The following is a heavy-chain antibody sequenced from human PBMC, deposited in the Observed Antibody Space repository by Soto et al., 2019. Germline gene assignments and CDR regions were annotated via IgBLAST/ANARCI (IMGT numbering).Heavy chain of an antibody. D-gene: IGHD3-22*01. CDR1: GFTFSSYW. J-gene: IGHJ6*02. CDR3: ARDAYYDSSGYYRTYYYYYGMDV. Sequence: EVQLVESGGGLVQPGGSLRLSCAASGFTFSSYWMHWVRQAPGKGLVWVSRINSDGSSTRYADSVKGRFTISRDNAKNTLYLQMNSLRAEDTAVYYCARDAYYDSSGYYRTYYYYYGMDVWGQGTTVTVSS. V-gene: IGHV3-74*01. CDR2: INSDGSST.